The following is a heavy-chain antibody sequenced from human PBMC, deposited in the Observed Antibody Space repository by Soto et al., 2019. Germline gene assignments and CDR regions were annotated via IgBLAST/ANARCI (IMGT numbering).Heavy chain of an antibody. J-gene: IGHJ3*02. D-gene: IGHD2-8*02. CDR1: GFTCSSYD. CDR2: ILVGGST. V-gene: IGHV3-23*01. CDR3: AKATATGGGAFDI. Sequence: PGGSVRLSCAASGFTCSSYDMSWVRQAPGKGLEWVSTILVGGSTHYPDSVKGRFTISRDNSKNTVFLQMNSLTAGDTAVYYCAKATATGGGAFDICGQGTMVTVSS.